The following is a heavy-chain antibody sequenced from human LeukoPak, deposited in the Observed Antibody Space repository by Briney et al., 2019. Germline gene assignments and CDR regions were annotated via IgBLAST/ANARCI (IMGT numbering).Heavy chain of an antibody. Sequence: GGSLRLSCAASGFSFGNHAMIWVRQAAGKGLEWVSVVSGSGDTTHYADSVRGRFTAFRDNSKNTLFLLLDSLRAEDAAVYFCAKAPVTSCRGAYCYPFDSWGQGTLVTVSS. CDR1: GFSFGNHA. J-gene: IGHJ4*02. V-gene: IGHV3-23*01. CDR2: VSGSGDTT. CDR3: AKAPVTSCRGAYCYPFDS. D-gene: IGHD2-21*01.